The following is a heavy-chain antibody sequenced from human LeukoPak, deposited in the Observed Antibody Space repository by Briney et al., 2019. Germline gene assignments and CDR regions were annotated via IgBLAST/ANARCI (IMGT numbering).Heavy chain of an antibody. Sequence: GGSLRLSCAASGFTFSSYGMHWVRQAPGKGLEWVAVIWYDGRDKYYADSVKGRFTISRDNSKNTLYLQMSSLRAEDTAVYYCAIWYTSSWSFDYWGQGTLASVSS. J-gene: IGHJ4*02. V-gene: IGHV3-33*01. CDR3: AIWYTSSWSFDY. D-gene: IGHD6-13*01. CDR1: GFTFSSYG. CDR2: IWYDGRDK.